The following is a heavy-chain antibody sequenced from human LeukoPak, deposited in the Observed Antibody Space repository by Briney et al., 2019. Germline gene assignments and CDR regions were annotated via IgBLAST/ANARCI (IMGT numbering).Heavy chain of an antibody. J-gene: IGHJ4*02. V-gene: IGHV3-11*04. Sequence: GGSLRLSCAASGFTFSDYYMSWIRQAPGKGLERVSYISSSGSTIYYADSVKGRFTISRDNAKNSLYLQMNSLRAEDTAVYYCARDLLWFGEFTFDYWGQGTLVTVSS. CDR1: GFTFSDYY. CDR2: ISSSGSTI. D-gene: IGHD3-10*01. CDR3: ARDLLWFGEFTFDY.